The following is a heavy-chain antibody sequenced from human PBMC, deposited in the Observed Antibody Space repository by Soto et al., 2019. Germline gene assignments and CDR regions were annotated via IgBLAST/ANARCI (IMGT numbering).Heavy chain of an antibody. CDR3: ARHLARITIFGVVIEKWFDP. D-gene: IGHD3-3*01. CDR1: GGSNSSSIYY. J-gene: IGHJ5*02. CDR2: IYYSGST. V-gene: IGHV4-39*01. Sequence: SETLSLTCTVSGGSNSSSIYYWGWIREPPGKGLDWIGSIYYSGSTYYNQSLKSRVTIYVDKSKNQFSLKLSSVTAADTAVYYCARHLARITIFGVVIEKWFDPWGQGTLVTVS.